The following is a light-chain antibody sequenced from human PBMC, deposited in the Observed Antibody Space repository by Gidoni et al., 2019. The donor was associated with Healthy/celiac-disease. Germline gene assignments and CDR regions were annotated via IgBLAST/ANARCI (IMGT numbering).Light chain of an antibody. V-gene: IGKV3-20*01. CDR1: QSVSSSY. CDR3: QQYGSSPTT. CDR2: GSS. J-gene: IGKJ2*01. Sequence: IVLTQSAGTLSLSPGERATLSCRASQSVSSSYLAWYQQKPGQAPRLLIYGSSSRATGIPDRFSGSGSGTDFTLTISRLEPEDFAVYYCQQYGSSPTTFGQGTKLEIK.